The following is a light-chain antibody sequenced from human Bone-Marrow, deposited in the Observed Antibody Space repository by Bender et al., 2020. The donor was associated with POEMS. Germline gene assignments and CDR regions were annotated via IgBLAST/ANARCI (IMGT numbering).Light chain of an antibody. CDR2: DVS. Sequence: QSALTQPRSVSGSPGQSVTISCTGTSSDVGGYNYVSWYQQHPGEAPKLMIYDVSKRPSGVPDRFSGSKSGNTASLTISGLQAEDEADYYCCSYSGSSTWVFGGGTKLTVL. CDR3: CSYSGSSTWV. J-gene: IGLJ3*02. V-gene: IGLV2-11*01. CDR1: SSDVGGYNY.